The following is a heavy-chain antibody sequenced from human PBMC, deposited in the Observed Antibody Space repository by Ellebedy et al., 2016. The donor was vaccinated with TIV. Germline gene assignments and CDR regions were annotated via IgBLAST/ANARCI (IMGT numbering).Heavy chain of an antibody. D-gene: IGHD1-7*01. J-gene: IGHJ4*02. CDR3: AREAGNYAHFDY. Sequence: SVKVSCXASGGTFSSYTISWVRQAPGQGLEWMGGIIPISDTANYAQKFQGRVTITADESTSTAYMELSSLRSEDTAVYYCAREAGNYAHFDYWGQGTPVTVSS. CDR1: GGTFSSYT. CDR2: IIPISDTA. V-gene: IGHV1-69*13.